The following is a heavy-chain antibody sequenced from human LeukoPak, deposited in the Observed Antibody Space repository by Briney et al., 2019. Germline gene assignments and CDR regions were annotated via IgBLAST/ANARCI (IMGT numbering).Heavy chain of an antibody. CDR3: AKVERWLQLRLDY. V-gene: IGHV3-23*01. CDR2: ISGSGGST. CDR1: GFTFSSYA. J-gene: IGHJ4*02. Sequence: GGSLRLSCAASGFTFSSYAMSGVRQAPGKGLEWVSAISGSGGSTYYADSVKGRFTISRDNSKNTLYLQMNSLRAEDTAVYYCAKVERWLQLRLDYWGQGTLVTVSS. D-gene: IGHD5-24*01.